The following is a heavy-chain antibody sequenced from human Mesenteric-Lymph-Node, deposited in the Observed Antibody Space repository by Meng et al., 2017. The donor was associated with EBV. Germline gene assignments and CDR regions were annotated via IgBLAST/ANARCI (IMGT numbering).Heavy chain of an antibody. Sequence: VQVVGSVGVLDRPGGSLGLSCAAFGFTFSSYAMSWVRQAPGKGLEWVSAISGSGGSTYYADSVKGRFTISRDNSKNTLYLQMNSLRAEDTAVYYCAKDQYSSGWFYFDYWGQGTLVTVSS. CDR1: GFTFSSYA. J-gene: IGHJ4*02. V-gene: IGHV3-23*04. CDR2: ISGSGGST. D-gene: IGHD6-19*01. CDR3: AKDQYSSGWFYFDY.